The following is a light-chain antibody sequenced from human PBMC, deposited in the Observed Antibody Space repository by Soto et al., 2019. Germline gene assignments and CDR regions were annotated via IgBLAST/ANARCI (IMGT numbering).Light chain of an antibody. CDR2: EGS. J-gene: IGLJ1*01. Sequence: QSVLTQPASVSGSPGQSITISCTGTSSNVGSYNLVSWYQQHPGKAPKLLIYEGSKRPSGVSHRFSGSKSGNTAPLTISGLQAEDEADYYCCSFATGSTYVFGTGTKVTVL. CDR1: SSNVGSYNL. CDR3: CSFATGSTYV. V-gene: IGLV2-23*01.